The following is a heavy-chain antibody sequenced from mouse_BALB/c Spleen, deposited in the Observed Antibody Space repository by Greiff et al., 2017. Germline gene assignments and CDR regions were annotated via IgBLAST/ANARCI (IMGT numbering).Heavy chain of an antibody. Sequence: VQLQQSGTVLARPGASVKMSCKASGYTFTSYWMHWVKQRPGQGLEWIGAIYPGNSDTSYNQKFKGKAKLTAVTSTSTAYMELSSLTNEDSAVYYCTRRMGDYDWYFDVWGAGTTVTVSS. CDR3: TRRMGDYDWYFDV. D-gene: IGHD2-4*01. CDR1: GYTFTSYW. CDR2: IYPGNSDT. J-gene: IGHJ1*01. V-gene: IGHV1-5*01.